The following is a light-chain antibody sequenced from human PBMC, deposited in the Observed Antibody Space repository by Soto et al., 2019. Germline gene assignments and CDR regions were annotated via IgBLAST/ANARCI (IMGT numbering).Light chain of an antibody. CDR1: QGIAKS. CDR2: AAS. V-gene: IGKV1-39*01. Sequence: DIQITQCPSSLSSSLGYRLTVTCRASQGIAKSLAWYQQTPGKAPKLLIYAASSLQSGVPSRFSGSGSGTDFTLTISSLQPEDFATYYCQQSYSTPPGTFGGGTKV. CDR3: QQSYSTPPGT. J-gene: IGKJ4*01.